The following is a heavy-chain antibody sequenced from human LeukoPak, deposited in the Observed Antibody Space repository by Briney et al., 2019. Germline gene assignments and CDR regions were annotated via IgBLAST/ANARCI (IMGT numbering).Heavy chain of an antibody. D-gene: IGHD3-22*01. CDR3: AKVGTMIAVAFDI. V-gene: IGHV3-72*01. CDR1: GFTFSDHY. Sequence: GGSLRLSWAASGFTFSDHYMGWVRQAPGKGLEWVARTRKKAMNFTRAYAESLNGRSTISRDNSKNSLYLQMNSLTAEDTAVYYCAKVGTMIAVAFDIWGQGTMVTVSS. J-gene: IGHJ3*02. CDR2: TRKKAMNFTR.